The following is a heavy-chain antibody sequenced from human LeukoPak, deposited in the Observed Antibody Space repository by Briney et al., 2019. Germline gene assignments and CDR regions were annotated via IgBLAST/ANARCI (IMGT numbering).Heavy chain of an antibody. Sequence: SVKVSCKASGGTFSSYAIIWVRQAPGQGLEWMGGIIPIFGTANYAQKFQGRVTITTDESTSTAYMELSSLRSEDTAVYYCARCPNRGSGYEGWGQGTLVTVSS. CDR3: ARCPNRGSGYEG. V-gene: IGHV1-69*05. CDR2: IIPIFGTA. D-gene: IGHD3-22*01. J-gene: IGHJ4*02. CDR1: GGTFSSYA.